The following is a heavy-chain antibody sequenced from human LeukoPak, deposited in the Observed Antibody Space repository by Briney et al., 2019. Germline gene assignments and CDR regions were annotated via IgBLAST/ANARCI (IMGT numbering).Heavy chain of an antibody. CDR2: IHPRSGET. Sequence: GASVKVSCKASGYSFTAFYIHWVRQAPGQGLEWMGWIHPRSGETNYAYKFRGRVTMTRDTSISTTYMDLGSLGSDDMDVYYCARSPRYCSTTICFGNIYWFDNWGQGTLVTVSS. J-gene: IGHJ4*02. D-gene: IGHD2-2*01. CDR3: ARSPRYCSTTICFGNIYWFDN. V-gene: IGHV1-2*02. CDR1: GYSFTAFY.